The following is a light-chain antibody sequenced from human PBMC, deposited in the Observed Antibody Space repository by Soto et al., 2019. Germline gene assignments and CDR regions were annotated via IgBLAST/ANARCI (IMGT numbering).Light chain of an antibody. CDR1: QSISSW. V-gene: IGKV1-5*03. J-gene: IGKJ1*01. CDR2: KAS. CDR3: QHYNSYPWT. Sequence: DIRLTQSPSTLSSSIGDRVTLTCRASQSISSWLAWYQQKPGKAPKLLINKASSLASGVPSRFSGSGSGTEFTLTISSLQPDDFAAYYCQHYNSYPWTFGQGTKVDIK.